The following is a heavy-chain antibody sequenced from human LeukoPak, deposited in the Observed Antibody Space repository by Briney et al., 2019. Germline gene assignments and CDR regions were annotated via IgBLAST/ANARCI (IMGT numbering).Heavy chain of an antibody. V-gene: IGHV4-30-4*01. D-gene: IGHD2/OR15-2a*01. CDR3: ARDLSEAFDI. CDR1: GGSISSGDYY. J-gene: IGHJ3*02. Sequence: SETLSLTCTVSGGSISSGDYYWSWIRQPPGKGLEWIGYIYYSWSTYYNPSLKSRVTISVDTSKNQFSLKLSSVTAADTAVYYCARDLSEAFDIWGQGTMVTVSS. CDR2: IYYSWST.